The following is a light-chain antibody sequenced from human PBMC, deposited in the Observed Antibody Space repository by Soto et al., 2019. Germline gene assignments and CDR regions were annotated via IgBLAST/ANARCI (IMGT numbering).Light chain of an antibody. CDR2: WAS. CDR3: QQYYSTPWR. Sequence: DLVLTPSPDSLAVSLGESSTINCKSSQSVLYSSNNKNYLAWYQQKPGQPPKLLIYWASTRESGVPDRFSGSGSGTDFTLTIISLQAEDVAVYYCQQYYSTPWRFGEGAKVDIK. J-gene: IGKJ1*01. CDR1: QSVLYSSNNKNY. V-gene: IGKV4-1*01.